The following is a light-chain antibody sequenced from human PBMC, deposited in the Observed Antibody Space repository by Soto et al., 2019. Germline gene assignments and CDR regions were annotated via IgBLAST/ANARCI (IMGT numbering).Light chain of an antibody. V-gene: IGKV3-15*01. CDR2: GAS. J-gene: IGKJ1*01. CDR1: QSVSIN. Sequence: EVVMTQSPATLSVSPGERATLSCRASQSVSINLAWYQQKPGQAPRLLIHGASTRAIGIPARFSGSGSGTEFTLTISSLQSEDFAVYYCQQYNNWLPWTFGQGTKVDIK. CDR3: QQYNNWLPWT.